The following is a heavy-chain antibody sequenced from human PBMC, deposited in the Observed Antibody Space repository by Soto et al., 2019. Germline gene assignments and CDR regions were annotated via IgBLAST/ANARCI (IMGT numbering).Heavy chain of an antibody. CDR1: GFSFSDYE. V-gene: IGHV3-48*03. CDR3: TRGAGFFYGVDV. D-gene: IGHD3-10*01. J-gene: IGHJ6*02. CDR2: ISFGGSTI. Sequence: LRLSCAASGFSFSDYEMNWVRQAPGKGLEWIAHISFGGSTIYYADSVKGRSSISRDNSKNFLYLQMSGLRADDSAVYYCTRGAGFFYGVDVWGLGTTVTVSS.